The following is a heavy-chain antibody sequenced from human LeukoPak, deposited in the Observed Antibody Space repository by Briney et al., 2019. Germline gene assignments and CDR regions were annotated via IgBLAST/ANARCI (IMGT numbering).Heavy chain of an antibody. CDR1: GGSISSSSYY. Sequence: SETLSLTCTVSGGSISSSSYYWGWIRQPPGKGLEWIGSIYYSGSTYYNPSLKSRVTISVDTSKNQFSLKLSSVTAADTAVYYCARHYSSCLDYWGQGTLVTVSS. J-gene: IGHJ4*02. CDR2: IYYSGST. CDR3: ARHYSSCLDY. D-gene: IGHD6-13*01. V-gene: IGHV4-39*01.